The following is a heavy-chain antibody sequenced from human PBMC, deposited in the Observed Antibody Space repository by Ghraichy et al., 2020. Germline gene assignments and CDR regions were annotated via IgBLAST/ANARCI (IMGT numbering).Heavy chain of an antibody. D-gene: IGHD3-16*01. Sequence: SETLSLTCAVYGGSFSGYYWSWIRQPPGKGLEWIGEINHSGSTNYNPSLKSRVTISVDTSKNQFSLKLSSVTAADTAVYYCARGRGVWGLLYNYYYGMDVWGQGTTVTVSS. CDR3: ARGRGVWGLLYNYYYGMDV. CDR1: GGSFSGYY. V-gene: IGHV4-34*01. CDR2: INHSGST. J-gene: IGHJ6*02.